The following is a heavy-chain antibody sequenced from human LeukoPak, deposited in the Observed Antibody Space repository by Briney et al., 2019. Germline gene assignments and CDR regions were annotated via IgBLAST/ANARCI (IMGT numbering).Heavy chain of an antibody. V-gene: IGHV4-59*01. J-gene: IGHJ4*02. D-gene: IGHD6-19*01. Sequence: SETLSLTCAVYGGSFSGYYWSWIRQPPGKGLEWMGYIYYSGSTNYNPSLKSRVTISVDTSKNQFSLKLSSVTAADTAVYYCARGDSSGVDYWGQGTLVTVSS. CDR2: IYYSGST. CDR1: GGSFSGYY. CDR3: ARGDSSGVDY.